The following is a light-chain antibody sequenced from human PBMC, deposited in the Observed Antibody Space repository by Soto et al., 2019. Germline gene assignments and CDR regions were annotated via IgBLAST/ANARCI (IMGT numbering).Light chain of an antibody. Sequence: DIQMTQSPSTLSASVGDRVTITCRASQSISSWLAWYQQKPGKAPKLLIYHASSLESGVPSRFSGSGSGTEFTLTISSLQPYDFATYYCQQYNSYSKWTFGQGTKVEIK. J-gene: IGKJ1*01. CDR3: QQYNSYSKWT. CDR1: QSISSW. V-gene: IGKV1-5*01. CDR2: HAS.